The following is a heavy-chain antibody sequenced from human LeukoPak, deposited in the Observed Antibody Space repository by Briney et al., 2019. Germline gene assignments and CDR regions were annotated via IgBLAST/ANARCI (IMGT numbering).Heavy chain of an antibody. Sequence: PSETLSLTCTVSGVSITSYYWSWIRQPPGKGLEWIGSIYHSGSTNDNPSLKSRVTTSVDTSKNQFSLKLSSVTAADAAVYYCARRGYYYDSSHYYYFDYWGQGTLVTVSS. CDR2: IYHSGST. CDR3: ARRGYYYDSSHYYYFDY. J-gene: IGHJ4*02. CDR1: GVSITSYY. D-gene: IGHD3-22*01. V-gene: IGHV4-59*08.